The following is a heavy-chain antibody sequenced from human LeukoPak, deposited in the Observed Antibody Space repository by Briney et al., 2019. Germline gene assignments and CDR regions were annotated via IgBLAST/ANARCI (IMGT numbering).Heavy chain of an antibody. CDR3: AKSTNSWLFFDY. D-gene: IGHD6-13*01. J-gene: IGHJ4*02. Sequence: GGSLRLSCAASGFTFSSYAMHWVRQAPGKGLEWVAVTSYDGSNKYYADSVKGRFTISRDNSKNTLYLQMNSLRAEDTAEYYCAKSTNSWLFFDYWGQGTLVTVSS. CDR1: GFTFSSYA. V-gene: IGHV3-30-3*02. CDR2: TSYDGSNK.